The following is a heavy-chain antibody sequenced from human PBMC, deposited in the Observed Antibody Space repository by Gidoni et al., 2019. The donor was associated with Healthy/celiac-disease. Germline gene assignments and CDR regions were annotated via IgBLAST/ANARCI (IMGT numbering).Heavy chain of an antibody. CDR3: AKEAEYYYDWHDAFDI. CDR1: GVTFGDYA. D-gene: IGHD3-22*01. V-gene: IGHV3-9*01. CDR2: MSWNSGSI. J-gene: IGHJ3*02. Sequence: EVQLVESWGGLVQPGGSVRLSCSASGVTFGDYAMHWVRQAPGKGQEWVSGMSWNSGSIGYADSVKGRVTISRDNAKNSLYLQMNSLRAEDTALYYCAKEAEYYYDWHDAFDIWGQGTMVTVSS.